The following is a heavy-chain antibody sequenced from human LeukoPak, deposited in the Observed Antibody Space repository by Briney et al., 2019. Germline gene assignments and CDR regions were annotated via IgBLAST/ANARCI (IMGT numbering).Heavy chain of an antibody. CDR3: AKAIVVGSYYYYYMDV. CDR1: GFTFSSYG. J-gene: IGHJ6*03. D-gene: IGHD2-2*01. CDR2: ISGSGGST. V-gene: IGHV3-23*01. Sequence: GGSLRLSCAASGFTFSSYGMSWVRQAPGKGLEWVSAISGSGGSTYYADSVKGRFTISRDNSKNTLYLQMNSLRAEDTAVYYCAKAIVVGSYYYYYMDVWGKGTTVTVSS.